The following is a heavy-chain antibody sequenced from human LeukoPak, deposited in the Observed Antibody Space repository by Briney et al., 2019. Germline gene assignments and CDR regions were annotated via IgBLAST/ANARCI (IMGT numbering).Heavy chain of an antibody. CDR1: GGSFSGYY. D-gene: IGHD4-17*01. Sequence: SETLPLTCAVYGGSFSGYYWSWIRQPPGKGLEWIGEINHSGSTNYNPSLKSRVTISVDTSKSQFSLKLSSVTAADTAVYYCARGAFDYGDYGNWFDPWGQGTLVTVSS. V-gene: IGHV4-34*01. J-gene: IGHJ5*02. CDR3: ARGAFDYGDYGNWFDP. CDR2: INHSGST.